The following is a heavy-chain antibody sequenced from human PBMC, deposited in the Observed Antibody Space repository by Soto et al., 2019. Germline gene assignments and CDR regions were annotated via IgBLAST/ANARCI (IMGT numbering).Heavy chain of an antibody. J-gene: IGHJ5*02. CDR3: ARQQNGVCYTPCLHQNWFDP. CDR2: INHSGST. D-gene: IGHD2-8*01. CDR1: GGSFSGYY. V-gene: IGHV4-34*01. Sequence: SETLSLTCAVYGGSFSGYYWSWIRQPPGKGLEWIGEINHSGSTNYNPSLKSRVTISVDTSKNQFSLKLSSVTAADTAVYYCARQQNGVCYTPCLHQNWFDPWGQAPLVTVSS.